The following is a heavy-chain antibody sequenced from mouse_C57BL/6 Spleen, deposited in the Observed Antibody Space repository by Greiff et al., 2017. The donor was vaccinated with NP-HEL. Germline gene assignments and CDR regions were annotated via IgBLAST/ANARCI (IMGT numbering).Heavy chain of an antibody. CDR1: GYTFTSYW. J-gene: IGHJ4*01. CDR3: AREGGSLYYAMDD. Sequence: QVQLQQPGAELVKPGASVKLSCKASGYTFTSYWMHWVKQRPGQGLEWIGMIHPNSGSTNYNEKFKSKATLTVDKSSSTAYMQLSSLTSEDSAVYYCAREGGSLYYAMDDWGQGTSVTVSS. CDR2: IHPNSGST. V-gene: IGHV1-64*01.